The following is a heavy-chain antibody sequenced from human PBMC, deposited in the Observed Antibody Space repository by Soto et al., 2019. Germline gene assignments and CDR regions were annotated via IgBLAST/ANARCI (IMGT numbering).Heavy chain of an antibody. Sequence: PGGSLRLSCAASGFTLDDYGMSWVRQAPGKGLEWVSGINWNGGSPGYADSVKGRFTISRDNAKNSLYLQMNSLRAEDTALYYCARDRGDYYGSGSYYVYFDYWGQGTLVTVSS. V-gene: IGHV3-20*04. D-gene: IGHD3-10*01. J-gene: IGHJ4*02. CDR2: INWNGGSP. CDR3: ARDRGDYYGSGSYYVYFDY. CDR1: GFTLDDYG.